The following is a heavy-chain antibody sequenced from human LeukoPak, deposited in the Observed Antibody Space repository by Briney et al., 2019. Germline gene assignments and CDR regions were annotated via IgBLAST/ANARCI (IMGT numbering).Heavy chain of an antibody. CDR2: ISPTGRST. CDR3: ARDFTGESGYSGY. CDR1: GFTFSSYT. V-gene: IGHV3-21*06. D-gene: IGHD3-22*01. Sequence: WGSLRLSCAASGFTFSSYTMNWVRQAPGKGLEWVSSISPTGRSTWHADSVKGRFTISRDNAKDSLYLQMSSLRAEDTAMYFCARDFTGESGYSGYWGQGTLVTVSS. J-gene: IGHJ4*02.